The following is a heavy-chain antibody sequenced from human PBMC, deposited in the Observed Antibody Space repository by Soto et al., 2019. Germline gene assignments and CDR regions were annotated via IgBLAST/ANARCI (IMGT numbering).Heavy chain of an antibody. Sequence: GGSLRLSCAASGFTFSSYAMSWVRQAPGKGLEWVSAISGSGGSTYYADSVKGRFTISRDNSKNTLYLQMNSLRAEDTAVYYCVRWIQLWYFDYWGQGTLVTVSS. CDR1: GFTFSSYA. CDR3: VRWIQLWYFDY. D-gene: IGHD5-18*01. CDR2: ISGSGGST. V-gene: IGHV3-23*01. J-gene: IGHJ4*02.